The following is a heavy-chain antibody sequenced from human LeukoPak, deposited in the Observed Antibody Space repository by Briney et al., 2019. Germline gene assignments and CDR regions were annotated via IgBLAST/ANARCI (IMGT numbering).Heavy chain of an antibody. V-gene: IGHV3-48*04. Sequence: PGGSLRLSCAASGFTFSSYSMNWARQAPGKGLEWVSYISSSSSTICYPDSVKGRFTISRDNAKNSLYLQMNSLRAEDKAVYYCARIVATRVDYWGQGTLVTVSS. D-gene: IGHD5-12*01. CDR3: ARIVATRVDY. CDR2: ISSSSSTI. CDR1: GFTFSSYS. J-gene: IGHJ4*02.